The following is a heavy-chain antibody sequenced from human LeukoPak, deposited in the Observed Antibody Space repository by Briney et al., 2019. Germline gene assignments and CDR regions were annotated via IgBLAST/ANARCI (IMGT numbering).Heavy chain of an antibody. CDR3: ARASHRQKDDPGDF. V-gene: IGHV3-21*01. CDR1: GFTFSSYE. J-gene: IGHJ4*02. Sequence: PGGSLRLSCAASGFTFSSYEMNWVRQAPGKGLEWVSSISSSSSYIYYADSVKGRFTISRDNAKNSLYLQMNSLTAEDTAVYYCARASHRQKDDPGDFWGQGTLVTVSS. CDR2: ISSSSSYI. D-gene: IGHD3-16*01.